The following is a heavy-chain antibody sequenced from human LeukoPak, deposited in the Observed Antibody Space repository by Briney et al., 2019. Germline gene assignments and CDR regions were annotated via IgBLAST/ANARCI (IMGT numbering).Heavy chain of an antibody. CDR2: ISAYYGKK. D-gene: IGHD5-12*01. J-gene: IGHJ6*03. Sequence: ASVKVSCKASGYTFTSYGISWVRQAPGQGLDWMGWISAYYGKKNYPQKLQGSVTMTTATSTSTAYMELRSLRSEDTAVYYCARLIVATAGYYYYYYMDVWGKGTTVTISS. CDR3: ARLIVATAGYYYYYYMDV. V-gene: IGHV1-18*01. CDR1: GYTFTSYG.